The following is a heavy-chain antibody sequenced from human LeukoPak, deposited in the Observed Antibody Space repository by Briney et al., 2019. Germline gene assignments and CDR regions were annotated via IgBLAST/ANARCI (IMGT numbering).Heavy chain of an antibody. D-gene: IGHD1-1*01. CDR3: ARHGTVSSGGYFDY. CDR1: GGSVTSYY. CDR2: IHYSGSN. J-gene: IGHJ4*02. V-gene: IGHV4-59*08. Sequence: SETLSLTCSVSGGSVTSYYWSWIRHPPGKGLEWIGHIHYSGSNNYNPSLKSRVTMFVDKSKNQISLRLSSVAAADTAVYYCARHGTVSSGGYFDYWGQGTQVTLS.